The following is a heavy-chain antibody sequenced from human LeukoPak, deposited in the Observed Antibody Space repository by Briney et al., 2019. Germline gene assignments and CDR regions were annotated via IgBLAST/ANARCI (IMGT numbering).Heavy chain of an antibody. V-gene: IGHV1-3*03. CDR1: GYTFTSYA. J-gene: IGHJ2*01. CDR2: INAGNGNT. Sequence: ASVKVSCKASGYTFTSYAMHWVRQAPGQRLEWMGWINAGNGNTKYSQEFQGRVTITRNTSISTAYMELSSLRSEDTAVYYCARAIAAAAIDWYFDLWGRGTLVTVSS. D-gene: IGHD6-13*01. CDR3: ARAIAAAAIDWYFDL.